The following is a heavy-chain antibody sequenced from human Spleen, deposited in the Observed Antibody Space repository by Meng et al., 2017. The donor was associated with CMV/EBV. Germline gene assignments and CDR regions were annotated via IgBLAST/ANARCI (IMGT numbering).Heavy chain of an antibody. CDR3: ASAGYSYGFRSHYFDY. J-gene: IGHJ4*02. CDR1: GGSISSGSYY. V-gene: IGHV4-61*02. CDR2: IYPSGST. D-gene: IGHD5-18*01. Sequence: VQLQEPAPGLVKPSQPLSLTWTVSGGSISSGSYYWSWIRQPAGKGLEWIGRIYPSGSTNYNPSLKSRVTISVDTSKNQFSLKLSSVTAADTAVYYCASAGYSYGFRSHYFDYWGQGTLVTVSS.